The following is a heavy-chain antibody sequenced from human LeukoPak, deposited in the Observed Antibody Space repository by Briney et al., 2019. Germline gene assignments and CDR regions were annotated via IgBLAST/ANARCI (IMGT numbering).Heavy chain of an antibody. CDR2: INPNSGGT. CDR1: GYTFTGYY. CDR3: ARGYYYDSSGYYYVHYFDY. Sequence: ASVKVSCKASGYTFTGYYMHWVRQAPGQGLEWMGWINPNSGGTNYAQKFQGRVTMTRDTSISTAYMELSRLRSDDTAVYYCARGYYYDSSGYYYVHYFDYWGQGTLVTVSS. V-gene: IGHV1-2*02. D-gene: IGHD3-22*01. J-gene: IGHJ4*02.